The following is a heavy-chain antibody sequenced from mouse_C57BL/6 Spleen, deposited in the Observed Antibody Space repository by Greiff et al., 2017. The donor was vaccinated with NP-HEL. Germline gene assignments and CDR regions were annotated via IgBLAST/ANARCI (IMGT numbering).Heavy chain of an antibody. J-gene: IGHJ3*01. D-gene: IGHD2-4*01. Sequence: QVQLQQSGAELMKPGASVKLSCKATGYTFTGYWIEWVKQRPGHGLEWIGEILPGSGSTNYNEKFKGKATFTADTSSNTAYMQLSSLTTEDSAIDYCARSGDYDSFFAYWGQGTLVTVSA. CDR1: GYTFTGYW. CDR3: ARSGDYDSFFAY. CDR2: ILPGSGST. V-gene: IGHV1-9*01.